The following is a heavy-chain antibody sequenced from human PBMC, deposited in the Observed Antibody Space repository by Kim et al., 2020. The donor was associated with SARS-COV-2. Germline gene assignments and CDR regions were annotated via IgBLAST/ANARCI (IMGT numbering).Heavy chain of an antibody. J-gene: IGHJ5*02. CDR3: ARRRDRSGNWFDP. V-gene: IGHV4-59*08. Sequence: NYNPSLKSKGSISIDTSKNQFSLRLTSVTAADTAIYYCARRRDRSGNWFDPWGQGTLVTVSS. D-gene: IGHD2-21*01.